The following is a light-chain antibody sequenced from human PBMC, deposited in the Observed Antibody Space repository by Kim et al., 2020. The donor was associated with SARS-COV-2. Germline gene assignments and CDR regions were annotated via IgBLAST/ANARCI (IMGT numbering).Light chain of an antibody. Sequence: QSVLTQPPSASGSPGQSVTISCAGTSSDVGTYNYVSWYQQHPGKAPKLMIYEVTHRPSGVPDRFSGSKSGYTASLTVSGLQAEDEADYYCSSYAGNNNIVFGGGTQLTVL. V-gene: IGLV2-8*01. CDR3: SSYAGNNNIV. CDR2: EVT. J-gene: IGLJ2*01. CDR1: SSDVGTYNY.